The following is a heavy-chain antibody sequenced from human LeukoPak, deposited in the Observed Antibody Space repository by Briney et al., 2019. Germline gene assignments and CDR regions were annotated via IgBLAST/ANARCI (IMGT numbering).Heavy chain of an antibody. J-gene: IGHJ4*02. CDR3: ARVGTYYRSLDS. Sequence: SETLSLTCTVSGGSINDASWNWMRQPPGQGLEGIGYIYHSGGTNYNPSLKSRVTISLDTSKNQFSLKLSSVTAADTAVYYCARVGTYYRSLDSWGQGTLVTVSS. D-gene: IGHD3-10*01. V-gene: IGHV4-59*01. CDR1: GGSINDAS. CDR2: IYHSGGT.